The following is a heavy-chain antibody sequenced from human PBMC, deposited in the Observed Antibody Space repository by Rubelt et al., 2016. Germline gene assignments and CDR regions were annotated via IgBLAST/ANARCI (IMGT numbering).Heavy chain of an antibody. V-gene: IGHV3-49*05. CDR2: IRSKAYGGTT. D-gene: IGHD2-21*02. Sequence: EVQLVESGGGLVKPGRSLRLSCTASGFTFGDYAMSWFRQAPGKGLEWVGFIRSKAYGGTTEYAASVKGRFTISRDDSKSIAYLQMNSLKTEDTGVYYCAWMTALYYCDYWGQGTLVTVSS. CDR1: GFTFGDYA. CDR3: AWMTALYYCDY. J-gene: IGHJ4*02.